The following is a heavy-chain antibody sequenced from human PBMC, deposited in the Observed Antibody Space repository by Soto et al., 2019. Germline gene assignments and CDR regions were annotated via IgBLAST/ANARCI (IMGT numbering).Heavy chain of an antibody. Sequence: PGGSLRLSCAASGFTVSSNYMSWVRQAPGKGLEWVSVIYSGGNKYYADSVKGRFTISRDNSKNTLYLQMNSLRAEDTAVYYCAREWPNAYYYGMDVWGQGTTVTVSS. J-gene: IGHJ6*02. CDR3: AREWPNAYYYGMDV. CDR2: IYSGGNK. V-gene: IGHV3-66*01. D-gene: IGHD5-12*01. CDR1: GFTVSSNY.